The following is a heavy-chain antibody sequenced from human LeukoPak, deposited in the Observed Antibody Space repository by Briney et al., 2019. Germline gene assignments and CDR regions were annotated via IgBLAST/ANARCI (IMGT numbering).Heavy chain of an antibody. CDR3: ARDAGLSGMNYFDY. D-gene: IGHD1-14*01. Sequence: SETLSLTCTVSGGSISSYYWSWIRQPAGEGLEWIGRIYTSGSTNYNPSLKSRVTMSVDTSKNQFSLKLSSVTAADTAVYYCARDAGLSGMNYFDYWGQGTLVTVSS. CDR2: IYTSGST. V-gene: IGHV4-4*07. CDR1: GGSISSYY. J-gene: IGHJ4*02.